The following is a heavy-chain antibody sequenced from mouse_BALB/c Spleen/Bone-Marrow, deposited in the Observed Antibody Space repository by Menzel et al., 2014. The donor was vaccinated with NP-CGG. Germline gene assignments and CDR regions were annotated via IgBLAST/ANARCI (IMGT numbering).Heavy chain of an antibody. D-gene: IGHD2-14*01. Sequence: EQLQQSGAKLVRPGVSVKISCKGSGYTFTDHAIHWVKRSHAKSLEWIGVISGYYGDAIYNQKFKGKATMTVDKSSSTAYMELARLTSEYSAIYYCARSGKVRNAMDFLGQGTSATISS. J-gene: IGHJ4*01. CDR1: GYTFTDHA. CDR2: ISGYYGDA. V-gene: IGHV1S137*01. CDR3: ARSGKVRNAMDF.